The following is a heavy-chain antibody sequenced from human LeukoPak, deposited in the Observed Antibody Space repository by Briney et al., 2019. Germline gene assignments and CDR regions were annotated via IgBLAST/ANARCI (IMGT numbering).Heavy chain of an antibody. CDR1: GFTFRDSA. V-gene: IGHV3-30*04. J-gene: IGHJ5*02. CDR2: ISDDGTKR. Sequence: AGGSLRLSCSGAGFTFRDSAFHWVRRAPGKGLEWAAVISDDGTKRFYADSVKGRFTISRDNSKDTLYLHMKNLRPEDSAVYYCARESGFMMVGEINADNWFDPWGQGTPVTVSS. CDR3: ARESGFMMVGEINADNWFDP. D-gene: IGHD3-3*01.